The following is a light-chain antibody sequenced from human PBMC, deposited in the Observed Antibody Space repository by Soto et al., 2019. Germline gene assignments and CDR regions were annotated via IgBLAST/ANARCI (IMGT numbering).Light chain of an antibody. Sequence: QSALAQPPSASGSPGQSVAISCTGTSSDVGGYNYVSWYQQHPGKAPKLMIYEVNKRPSGVPDRFSGSKSGNTASLTVSGLQAEDEADYYGSSYAGSSNVLGTGTKVTVL. CDR3: SSYAGSSNV. V-gene: IGLV2-8*01. J-gene: IGLJ1*01. CDR2: EVN. CDR1: SSDVGGYNY.